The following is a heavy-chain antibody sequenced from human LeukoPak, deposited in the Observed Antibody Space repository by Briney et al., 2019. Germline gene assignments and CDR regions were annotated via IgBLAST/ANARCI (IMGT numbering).Heavy chain of an antibody. Sequence: SETLSLTCAVYGGSFSGYYWSWIRQPPGKGLEWIGEINHSGSTNYNPSLKSRVTISVDTSKNQFSLKLSPVTAADTAVYYCARGSGSYSLYYFDYWGQGTLVTVSS. D-gene: IGHD1-26*01. CDR3: ARGSGSYSLYYFDY. J-gene: IGHJ4*02. CDR1: GGSFSGYY. CDR2: INHSGST. V-gene: IGHV4-34*01.